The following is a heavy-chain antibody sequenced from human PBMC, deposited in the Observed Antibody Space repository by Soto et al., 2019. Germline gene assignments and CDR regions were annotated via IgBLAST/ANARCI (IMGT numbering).Heavy chain of an antibody. V-gene: IGHV4-31*01. CDR3: ARDVTVYYGSGSKPFRTFCIDP. J-gene: IGHJ5*02. Sequence: QVQLQESGPGLVKPSQTLSLTCTVSGGSISSGGYYWSWIRQHPGKGLEWIGYIYYSGSTYYNPSLKILVTIPIDTVKNQFARKLSSVTAADTAVYYCARDVTVYYGSGSKPFRTFCIDPWGHVTLVTVSS. D-gene: IGHD3-10*01. CDR2: IYYSGST. CDR1: GGSISSGGYY.